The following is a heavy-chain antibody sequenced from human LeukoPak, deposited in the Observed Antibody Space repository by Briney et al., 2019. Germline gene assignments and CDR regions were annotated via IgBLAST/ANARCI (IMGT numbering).Heavy chain of an antibody. CDR1: GGSISSYY. CDR3: AALDTAMVTDY. CDR2: IYYSGST. Sequence: RTSETLSLTCTVSGGSISSYYWSWIRQPPGKGLEWIGYIYYSGSTNYNPSLKSRVTISVDTSKNQFSLKLSSVTAADTAVYYCAALDTAMVTDYWGQGTLVTVSS. D-gene: IGHD5-18*01. V-gene: IGHV4-59*01. J-gene: IGHJ4*02.